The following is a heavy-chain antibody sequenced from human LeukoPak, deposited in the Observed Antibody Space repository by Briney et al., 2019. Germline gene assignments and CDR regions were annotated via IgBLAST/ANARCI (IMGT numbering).Heavy chain of an antibody. D-gene: IGHD3-3*01. CDR2: TYYRSKWFF. CDR3: ARRKSYESYYMDV. CDR1: GDSVSSTSSA. V-gene: IGHV6-1*01. Sequence: SQTLSLTCAISGDSVSSTSSAWHWIRQSPSRGLEGLGRTYYRSKWFFDYAVSVRSRLTINPDTSTNQVSLQLTSVTPEDTAVYYCARRKSYESYYMDVWGKGTTVAVSS. J-gene: IGHJ6*03.